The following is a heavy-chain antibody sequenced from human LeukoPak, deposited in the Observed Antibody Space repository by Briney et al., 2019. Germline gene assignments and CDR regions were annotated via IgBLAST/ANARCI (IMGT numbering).Heavy chain of an antibody. V-gene: IGHV1-24*01. CDR2: FDPEDGET. Sequence: ASVKVSCKVSGYTLTELTMHWVRQAPGKGLEWMGGFDPEDGETIYAQKFQGRVTMTEDTSTDTAYMELSSLRSEDTAVYYYATDRRGTIYYFDYWGQGTLVTVSS. D-gene: IGHD2-2*01. CDR1: GYTLTELT. J-gene: IGHJ4*02. CDR3: ATDRRGTIYYFDY.